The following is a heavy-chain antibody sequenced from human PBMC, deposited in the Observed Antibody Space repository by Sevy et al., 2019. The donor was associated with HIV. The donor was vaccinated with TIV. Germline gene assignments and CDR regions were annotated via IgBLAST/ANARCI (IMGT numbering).Heavy chain of an antibody. J-gene: IGHJ5*02. CDR1: GYTFTSYY. V-gene: IGHV1-46*01. CDR3: ARGGGGRSGWFDP. CDR2: VNPSGGST. D-gene: IGHD2-15*01. Sequence: ASVKVSCKASGYTFTSYYMNWVRQAPGQGLEWMGIVNPSGGSTSYAQKFQGRVTMTRDTSTSTVYKELSRLRSEDTAVYYYARGGGGRSGWFDPWGQGTLVTVSS.